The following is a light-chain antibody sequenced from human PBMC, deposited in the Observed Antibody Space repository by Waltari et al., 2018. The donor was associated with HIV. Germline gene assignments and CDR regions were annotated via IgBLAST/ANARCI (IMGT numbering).Light chain of an antibody. Sequence: QSALTQPASVSGSPGPSITISCTGTRSDVGGYNDLSWYQQPPGNPPKLMIYEVSKRPSGVSNRFSGSKSGNTASLTISGLQAEDEADYYCSAYTSSSTLVFGGGTKLTVL. V-gene: IGLV2-14*01. CDR2: EVS. CDR1: RSDVGGYND. CDR3: SAYTSSSTLV. J-gene: IGLJ3*02.